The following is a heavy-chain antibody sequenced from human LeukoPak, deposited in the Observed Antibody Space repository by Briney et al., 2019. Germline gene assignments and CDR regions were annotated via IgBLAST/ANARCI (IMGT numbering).Heavy chain of an antibody. D-gene: IGHD6-19*01. V-gene: IGHV3-7*05. Sequence: GGSLRLSCAASGFTFSRYWMSWVRQAPGKGLEWVANVKEDGSEKYYVDSVKGRFTISRDNAKDSLYLQMNSLRAEDTAVYYCARFGPGTSGWDYWGQGTLVTVSS. J-gene: IGHJ4*02. CDR3: ARFGPGTSGWDY. CDR1: GFTFSRYW. CDR2: VKEDGSEK.